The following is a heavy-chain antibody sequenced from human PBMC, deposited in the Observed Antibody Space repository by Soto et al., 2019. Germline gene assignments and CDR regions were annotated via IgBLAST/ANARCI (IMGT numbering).Heavy chain of an antibody. Sequence: TLSLTCTVSGGYISSGGYYWSWIRQHPGKGLEWIGYIYYSGSTYYNPSLKSRVTISVDTSKNQFSLKLSSVPAADTAVYYCARVSYLQQLVRVFDYCGQGTLVAVSS. CDR1: GGYISSGGYY. D-gene: IGHD6-13*01. J-gene: IGHJ4*02. V-gene: IGHV4-31*03. CDR2: IYYSGST. CDR3: ARVSYLQQLVRVFDY.